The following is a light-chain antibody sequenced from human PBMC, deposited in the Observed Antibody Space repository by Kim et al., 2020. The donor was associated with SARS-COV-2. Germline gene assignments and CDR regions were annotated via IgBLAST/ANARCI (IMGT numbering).Light chain of an antibody. Sequence: QSVLTQPPSASGTPGQRVTISCSGSNSNIGSNTVNWYQQLPGTAPKLLIYTNNQRPSGVPDRFSGSKSGTSASLAISGLQSEDEADYYCAAWDDTLNGVLFGGGTKVTVL. J-gene: IGLJ2*01. CDR2: TNN. CDR1: NSNIGSNT. V-gene: IGLV1-44*01. CDR3: AAWDDTLNGVL.